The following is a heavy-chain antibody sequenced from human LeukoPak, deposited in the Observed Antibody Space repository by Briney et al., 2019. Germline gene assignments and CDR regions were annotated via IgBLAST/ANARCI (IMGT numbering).Heavy chain of an antibody. CDR2: LYHGGST. V-gene: IGHV3-66*01. CDR3: ATRRFGELTY. J-gene: IGHJ4*02. CDR1: GIIVRSNY. Sequence: GGSLRLSCVGSGIIVRSNYMTWVRQAPGKGLEWVSILYHGGSTYYADSVKGRFSISSDTSKNTLYLQMNSLRVEDTAVYYCATRRFGELTYWGQGTLVTVSS. D-gene: IGHD3-10*01.